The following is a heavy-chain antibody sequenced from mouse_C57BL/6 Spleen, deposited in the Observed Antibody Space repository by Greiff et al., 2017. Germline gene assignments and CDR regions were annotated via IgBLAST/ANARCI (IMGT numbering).Heavy chain of an antibody. D-gene: IGHD2-4*01. Sequence: EVHLVESGEGLVKPGGSLKLSCAASGFTFSSYAMSWVRQPPEKRLEWVAYLSSGGDYLYYADTVKGRFTISRDNARNTLYLQMSSLKSEDTAMYYCTREGGYDYDGYYYARDYWGQGTSVTVSS. CDR1: GFTFSSYA. CDR3: TREGGYDYDGYYYARDY. V-gene: IGHV5-9-1*02. CDR2: LSSGGDYL. J-gene: IGHJ4*01.